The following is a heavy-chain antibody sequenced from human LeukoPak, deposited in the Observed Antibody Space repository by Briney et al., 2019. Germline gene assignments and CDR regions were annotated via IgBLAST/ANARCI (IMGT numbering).Heavy chain of an antibody. D-gene: IGHD3-22*01. Sequence: GGSLRLSCAASGFTFSSYGMHWVRQAPGKGLEWVAVISYDGSNKYYADSVKGRFTISRDNSKNTLYLQMNSLRAEDTAVYYCAKDRDFGYYDSSGYYDYWGQGTLVTVSS. CDR3: AKDRDFGYYDSSGYYDY. J-gene: IGHJ4*02. CDR2: ISYDGSNK. V-gene: IGHV3-30*18. CDR1: GFTFSSYG.